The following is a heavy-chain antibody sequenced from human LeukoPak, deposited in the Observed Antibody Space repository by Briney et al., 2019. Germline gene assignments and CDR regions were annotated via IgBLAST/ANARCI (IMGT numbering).Heavy chain of an antibody. CDR3: ARSAYSSGWYGRAFDI. D-gene: IGHD6-19*01. Sequence: GGSLRLSCAASGFTFSSYAMHWVRQAPGKGLEYVSAISSNGGSTYYANSVKGRFTISRDTSKNTLYLQMGSLRAEDMAVYYCARSAYSSGWYGRAFDIWGQGTMVTVSS. V-gene: IGHV3-64*01. J-gene: IGHJ3*02. CDR1: GFTFSSYA. CDR2: ISSNGGST.